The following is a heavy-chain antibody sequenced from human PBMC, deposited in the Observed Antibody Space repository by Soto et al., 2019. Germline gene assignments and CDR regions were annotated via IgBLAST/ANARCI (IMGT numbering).Heavy chain of an antibody. CDR2: IYYSGST. Sequence: QVQLQESGPGLVKPSETLSLTCTVSGGSISSYYWSWIRQPPGKGLEWIGYIYYSGSTNYNPSLKSRRPLSVDTSKNQFSLKLSSVTAADTAVYYCARRWGAAVDYWGQGTLVTVSS. CDR3: ARRWGAAVDY. D-gene: IGHD1-26*01. V-gene: IGHV4-59*08. CDR1: GGSISSYY. J-gene: IGHJ4*02.